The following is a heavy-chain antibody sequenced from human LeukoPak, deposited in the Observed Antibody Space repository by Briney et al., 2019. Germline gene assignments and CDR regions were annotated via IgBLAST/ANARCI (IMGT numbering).Heavy chain of an antibody. CDR2: IYYGGST. J-gene: IGHJ5*02. V-gene: IGHV4-59*01. CDR1: GGSISSYY. CDR3: AGYSRYNWFDP. D-gene: IGHD6-13*01. Sequence: SETLSLTCTVSGGSISSYYWSWIRQPPGKGLEWIGYIYYGGSTNYNPSLESRVTISVDTSKNQFSLKLSSVTAADTAVYYCAGYSRYNWFDPWGQGTLVTVSS.